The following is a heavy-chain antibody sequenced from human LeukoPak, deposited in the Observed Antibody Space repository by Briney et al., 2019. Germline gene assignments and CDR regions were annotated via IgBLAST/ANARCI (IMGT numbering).Heavy chain of an antibody. CDR3: ARDCGSDCSQAFDI. J-gene: IGHJ3*02. CDR1: GFTCCYYC. V-gene: IGHV3-7*05. CDR2: IKQDGTQK. D-gene: IGHD2-21*02. Sequence: GGSLRLSCAPSGFTCCYYCMSGASQAPGEGRVWVADIKQDGTQKYYVDSVEGRFTISRDNAKNSLYLQMNSLRVEDTAVYYCARDCGSDCSQAFDIWGQGTMVTVSS.